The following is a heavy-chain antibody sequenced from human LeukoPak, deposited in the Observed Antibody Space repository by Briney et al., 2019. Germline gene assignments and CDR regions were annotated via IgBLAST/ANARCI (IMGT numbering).Heavy chain of an antibody. D-gene: IGHD3/OR15-3a*01. V-gene: IGHV4-59*01. J-gene: IGHJ5*02. Sequence: PSETLSLTCTVSGGSISSYYWSWIRQPPGKGLEWIGYIYYSGSTNYNPSLKSRVTISVDTSKNQFSLKLSSVTAADTAVYYCARSSGLGGLVSWGQGTLVTVSS. CDR3: ARSSGLGGLVS. CDR1: GGSISSYY. CDR2: IYYSGST.